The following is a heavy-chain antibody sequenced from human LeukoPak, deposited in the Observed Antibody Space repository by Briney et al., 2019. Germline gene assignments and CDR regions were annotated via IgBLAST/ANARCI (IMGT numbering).Heavy chain of an antibody. CDR2: ISLAGQT. J-gene: IGHJ4*02. V-gene: IGHV4-4*02. Sequence: SGTLPLTCGVSGGSISGTNWWSWVRQPPGQGLEWIGEISLAGQTNYNPSLNGRVTMSLDKSSNQLSLHLTSVTAADTATYYCSRESGPFCPFGYWGQGTLVIVSS. CDR1: GGSISGTNW. D-gene: IGHD1-26*01. CDR3: SRESGPFCPFGY.